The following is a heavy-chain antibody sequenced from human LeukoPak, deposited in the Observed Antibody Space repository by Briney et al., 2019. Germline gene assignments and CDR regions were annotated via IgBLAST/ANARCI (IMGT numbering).Heavy chain of an antibody. J-gene: IGHJ4*02. CDR3: AKGGTTVVDY. Sequence: GGSLRLSCAASGFTFSSYWMNWVRQAPGKGLVWVSRIASDGSSTTYADSVKGRFSISRDNAKNTLYLQMNSLRVEDTAVYYCAKGGTTVVDYWGRGTLVTVSS. CDR1: GFTFSSYW. CDR2: IASDGSST. V-gene: IGHV3-74*01. D-gene: IGHD4-23*01.